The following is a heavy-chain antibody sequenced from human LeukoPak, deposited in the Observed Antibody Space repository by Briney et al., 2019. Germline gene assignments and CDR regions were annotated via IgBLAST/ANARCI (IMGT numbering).Heavy chain of an antibody. D-gene: IGHD6-6*01. J-gene: IGHJ4*02. CDR2: IYYSGST. V-gene: IGHV4-59*01. CDR3: ARVRVQLDGRSYYFDY. Sequence: KPSETLSLTCTVSGGSISSYYWSWIRQPPGKGLEWIGYIYYSGSTNYNPSLKSRVTISVDTSKNQFSLKLSSVTAADTAVYYCARVRVQLDGRSYYFDYWGQGTLVTVSS. CDR1: GGSISSYY.